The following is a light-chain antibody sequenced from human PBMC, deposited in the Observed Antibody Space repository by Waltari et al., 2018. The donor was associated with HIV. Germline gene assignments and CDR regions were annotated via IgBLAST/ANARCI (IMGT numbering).Light chain of an antibody. J-gene: IGLJ3*02. CDR1: ALPKRY. CDR3: QATDSSGVYWV. CDR2: RDT. Sequence: SYELTQPPSVSVSPGQTARVTCSGDALPKRYAYWYQQRPGQAPVLLIFRDTERPSGIPERFSSSSSATTVTLTIRAVQAEDEADYYCQATDSSGVYWVFGGGTTLTVL. V-gene: IGLV3-25*03.